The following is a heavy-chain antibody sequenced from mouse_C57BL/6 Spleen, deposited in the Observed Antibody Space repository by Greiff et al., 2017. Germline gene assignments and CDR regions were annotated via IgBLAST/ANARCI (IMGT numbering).Heavy chain of an antibody. D-gene: IGHD1-1*01. J-gene: IGHJ3*01. CDR2: ISDGGSYT. Sequence: EVQVVESGGGLVKPGGSLKLSCAASGFTFSSYAMSWVRQTPEKRLEWVATISDGGSYTYYPDNVKGRFTISRDNAKNNLYLQMSHLKSEDTAMYYCARYYGSRIAYWGQGTLVTVSA. CDR1: GFTFSSYA. CDR3: ARYYGSRIAY. V-gene: IGHV5-4*01.